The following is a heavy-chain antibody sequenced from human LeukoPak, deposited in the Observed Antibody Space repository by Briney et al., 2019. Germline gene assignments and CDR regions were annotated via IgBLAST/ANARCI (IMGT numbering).Heavy chain of an antibody. J-gene: IGHJ4*02. CDR3: AREGRYFLL. V-gene: IGHV3-48*03. D-gene: IGHD3-9*01. CDR1: GFTFSSYE. Sequence: PGGSLRLSCAASGFTFSSYEMNWVRQAPGKGLEWVSYISSSGSTIYYADSVKGRFTISRDNAKNSLYLQMNSLSAEDTAVYYCAREGRYFLLWGQGTLVTVSS. CDR2: ISSSGSTI.